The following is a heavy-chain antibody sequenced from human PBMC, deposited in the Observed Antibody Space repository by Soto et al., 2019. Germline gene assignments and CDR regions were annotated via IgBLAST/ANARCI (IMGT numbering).Heavy chain of an antibody. Sequence: QMQLQQWGAGLLKPSETLSLTCAVYGGSFSGYYWSWIRQPPGKGLEWIGEITHSGRTNYNPSLKSRVTISEVTSKNQVSLKLSSVTAADTAVYYCARLYGSRGPFDYWGQGTLVTVSS. D-gene: IGHD6-13*01. CDR3: ARLYGSRGPFDY. V-gene: IGHV4-34*01. J-gene: IGHJ4*02. CDR2: ITHSGRT. CDR1: GGSFSGYY.